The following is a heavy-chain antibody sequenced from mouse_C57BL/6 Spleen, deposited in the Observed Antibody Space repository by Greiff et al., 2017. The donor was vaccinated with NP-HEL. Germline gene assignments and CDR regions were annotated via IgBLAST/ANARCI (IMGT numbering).Heavy chain of an antibody. V-gene: IGHV14-4*01. Sequence: EVQLQESGAELVRPGASVKLSCTASGFNFKDDYMHWVKQRPEQGLEWIGWIDPENGDTEYASKFQGKATITADTSSNTAYLQLSSLTSEDTAVYYCTLYYGSSYDAMDYWGQGTSVTVSS. CDR2: IDPENGDT. D-gene: IGHD1-1*01. J-gene: IGHJ4*01. CDR1: GFNFKDDY. CDR3: TLYYGSSYDAMDY.